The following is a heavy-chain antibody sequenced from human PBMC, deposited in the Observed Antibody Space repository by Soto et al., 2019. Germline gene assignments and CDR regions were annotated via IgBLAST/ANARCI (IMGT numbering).Heavy chain of an antibody. D-gene: IGHD2-8*01. Sequence: GGSLRLSCAASGFTFSSYWMSWVRQAPGKGLEWVANIKQDGSEKYYVDSVKGRFTISRDNAKNSLYLQMNSLRAEDTAVYYCAMIMVYAIRGLDAFDIWGQGTMVTVSS. CDR1: GFTFSSYW. V-gene: IGHV3-7*01. J-gene: IGHJ3*02. CDR3: AMIMVYAIRGLDAFDI. CDR2: IKQDGSEK.